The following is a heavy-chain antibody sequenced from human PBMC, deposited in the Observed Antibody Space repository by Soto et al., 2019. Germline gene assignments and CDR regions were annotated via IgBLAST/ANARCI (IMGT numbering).Heavy chain of an antibody. CDR1: GYTFTGYY. D-gene: IGHD6-13*01. CDR2: INPNSGGT. Sequence: ASVKVSCKASGYTFTGYYMHWVRQAPGQGLEWMGWINPNSGGTNYAQKYKGWVTMTRDTSISTAYMELSRLRSDDTALYYCARETPASWYGFDYWGQGTLVTVSS. CDR3: ARETPASWYGFDY. J-gene: IGHJ4*02. V-gene: IGHV1-2*04.